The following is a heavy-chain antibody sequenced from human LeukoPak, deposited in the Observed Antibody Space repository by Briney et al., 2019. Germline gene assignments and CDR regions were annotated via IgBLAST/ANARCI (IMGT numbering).Heavy chain of an antibody. CDR2: VYYSGST. Sequence: PSETLSLTCAVYGGSIRGYYWSWLRQPPGKGLEWIGSVYYSGSTYYNPSLKSRVTISVDTSKNQLSLKVSSVTAADTAVYYCARRELLSTPDAFDIWGQGTMVTVSS. CDR1: GGSIRGYY. CDR3: ARRELLSTPDAFDI. V-gene: IGHV4-39*01. D-gene: IGHD3-10*01. J-gene: IGHJ3*02.